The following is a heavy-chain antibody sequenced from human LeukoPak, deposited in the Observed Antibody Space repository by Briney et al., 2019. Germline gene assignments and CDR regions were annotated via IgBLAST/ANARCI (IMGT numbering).Heavy chain of an antibody. D-gene: IGHD3-9*01. Sequence: PSETLSLTCAVYGGSFSGYYWSWIRQPPGQGLEWIGEINHSGSTTYNPSLKSRVTISVDTSKNQFSLKLSSVTAADTAVYYCARRITDYDILTGLVQLWGQGTLVTVPS. CDR3: ARRITDYDILTGLVQL. CDR1: GGSFSGYY. V-gene: IGHV4-34*01. CDR2: INHSGST. J-gene: IGHJ4*02.